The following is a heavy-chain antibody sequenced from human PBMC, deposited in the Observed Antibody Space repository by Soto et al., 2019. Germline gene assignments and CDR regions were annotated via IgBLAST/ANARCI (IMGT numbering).Heavy chain of an antibody. CDR3: AKDRMGASGWFDP. V-gene: IGHV3-23*01. CDR2: VSGNGGNT. J-gene: IGHJ5*02. CDR1: GFSFSSYT. Sequence: VGSLRLPCVASGFSFSSYTMNWVRQAPGKGLEWVSGVSGNGGNTYYADSVKGRFSFSRDNSKNTLYLQLNSLRAEDTALYYCAKDRMGASGWFDPWGKGAPVTVCS. D-gene: IGHD1-26*01.